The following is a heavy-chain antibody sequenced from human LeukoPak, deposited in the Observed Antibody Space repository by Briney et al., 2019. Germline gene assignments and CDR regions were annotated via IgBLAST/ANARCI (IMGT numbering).Heavy chain of an antibody. CDR2: IYYSGST. Sequence: SETLSLTCTVSGGSISSTGYYWGWVRQPPGKGLEWIGSIYYSGSTYYNPSLKSRVTISVDTSKNQFSLKLSSVTAADTAVYYCAKDVGGVEGGLWNRKDIVVVPAALFYFDYWGQGTLVTVSS. V-gene: IGHV4-39*02. D-gene: IGHD2-2*01. CDR1: GGSISSTGYY. CDR3: AKDVGGVEGGLWNRKDIVVVPAALFYFDY. J-gene: IGHJ4*02.